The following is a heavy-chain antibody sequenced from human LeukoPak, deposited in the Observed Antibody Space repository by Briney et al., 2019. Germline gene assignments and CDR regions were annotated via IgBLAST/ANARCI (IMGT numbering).Heavy chain of an antibody. D-gene: IGHD3-22*01. CDR2: IYHSGIT. J-gene: IGHJ4*02. Sequence: SETLSLTCTVSGYSISSGYYWGWIRQPPGKGLEWIGSIYHSGITYYNPSLKSRVTISVDTSKNQFSLKLGSVTAADTAVYYCASKRSGYYSGFFDYWGKGTLVTVSS. V-gene: IGHV4-38-2*02. CDR3: ASKRSGYYSGFFDY. CDR1: GYSISSGYY.